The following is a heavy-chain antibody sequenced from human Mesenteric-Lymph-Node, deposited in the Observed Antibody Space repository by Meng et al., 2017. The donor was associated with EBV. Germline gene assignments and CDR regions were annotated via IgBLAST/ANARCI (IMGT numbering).Heavy chain of an antibody. V-gene: IGHV4-30-4*01. CDR2: ISYSGST. D-gene: IGHD3-22*01. Sequence: QVPRQVSGPGLAKPSQTLSLTCTVSGGSISSGDYYWSWIRQPPGKGLEWIGYISYSGSTYYNPSLKSRVTISVDTSKNQFSLKLSSVTAADTAVYYCARTHFYDSSNYGFDYWGQGTLVTVSS. CDR1: GGSISSGDYY. CDR3: ARTHFYDSSNYGFDY. J-gene: IGHJ4*02.